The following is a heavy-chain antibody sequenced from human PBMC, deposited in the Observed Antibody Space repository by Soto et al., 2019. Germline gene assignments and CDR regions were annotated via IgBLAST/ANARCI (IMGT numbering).Heavy chain of an antibody. V-gene: IGHV3-30*18. CDR3: AKGGSGNYLTYYYYYGMDV. D-gene: IGHD3-22*01. CDR1: GFSLSNNG. J-gene: IGHJ6*02. CDR2: ISYDGNNK. Sequence: GGSLRLSCAASGFSLSNNGMHWVRQAPGKWLEWVAVISYDGNNKYYADSVKGRFTISRDNSKNTVYLEMNNLRAEDTAMYYCAKGGSGNYLTYYYYYGMDVWGQVXTLTVYS.